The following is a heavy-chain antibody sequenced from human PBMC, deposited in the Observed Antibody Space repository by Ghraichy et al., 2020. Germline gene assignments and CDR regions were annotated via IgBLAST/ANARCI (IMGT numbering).Heavy chain of an antibody. CDR3: ARERQGYSGSYYVFDY. CDR1: GGSISSYY. D-gene: IGHD1-26*01. V-gene: IGHV4-4*07. CDR2: IYTSGST. J-gene: IGHJ4*02. Sequence: SQTLSLTCTVSGGSISSYYWSWIRQPAGKGLEWIGRIYTSGSTNYNPSLKSRVTMSVDTSKNQFSLKLSSVTAADTAVYYCARERQGYSGSYYVFDYWGQGTLVTVSS.